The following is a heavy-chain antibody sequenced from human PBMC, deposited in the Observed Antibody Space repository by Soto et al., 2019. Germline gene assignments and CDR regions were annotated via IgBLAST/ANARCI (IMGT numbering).Heavy chain of an antibody. Sequence: GGSLRLSCAASGFTFSSYSMNWVRQAPGKGLEWVSYISSSSSTIYYADSVKGRFTISRDNAKNSLYLQMNSLRAEDTAVYYCARVSDSGSYWSRAFDIWGQGTMVTVSS. CDR3: ARVSDSGSYWSRAFDI. V-gene: IGHV3-48*04. J-gene: IGHJ3*02. D-gene: IGHD1-26*01. CDR1: GFTFSSYS. CDR2: ISSSSSTI.